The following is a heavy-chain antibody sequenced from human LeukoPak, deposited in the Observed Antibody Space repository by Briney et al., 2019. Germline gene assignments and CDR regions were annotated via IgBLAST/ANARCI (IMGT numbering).Heavy chain of an antibody. CDR2: ISGSGGST. CDR3: AKDPVGAHGGYFDL. J-gene: IGHJ2*01. D-gene: IGHD1-26*01. CDR1: GFNFSSYA. V-gene: IGHV3-23*01. Sequence: GGSLRLSCAASGFNFSSYAMSWVRQAPGKGLEWVSGISGSGGSTYYADSVRGRFTISRDNSKNTLFLQMNSLRAEDTAVYYCAKDPVGAHGGYFDLWGRGTLLTVSS.